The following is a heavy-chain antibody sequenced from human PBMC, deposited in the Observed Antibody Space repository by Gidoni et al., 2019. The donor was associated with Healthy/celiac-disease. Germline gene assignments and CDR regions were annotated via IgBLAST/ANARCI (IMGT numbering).Heavy chain of an antibody. CDR1: GGTFSSYA. V-gene: IGHV1-69*01. J-gene: IGHJ2*01. CDR2: INPIFGTA. D-gene: IGHD3-22*01. Sequence: QVQLVQSGAEVKKPGSSVKVSCKASGGTFSSYAISWVRQAPGQGLEWMGGINPIFGTANYAQKFQGRVTITADESTSTAYMELSSLRSEDTAVYYCARATQGGYRPPKMGWYFDLWGRGTLVTVSS. CDR3: ARATQGGYRPPKMGWYFDL.